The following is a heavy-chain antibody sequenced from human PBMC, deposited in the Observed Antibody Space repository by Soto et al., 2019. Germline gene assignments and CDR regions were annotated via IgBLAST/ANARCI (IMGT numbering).Heavy chain of an antibody. CDR1: GFTFRSYV. CDR3: ARGGTTGGLDV. CDR2: TSYAGSNN. J-gene: IGHJ4*02. D-gene: IGHD3-16*01. V-gene: IGHV3-33*05. Sequence: QVQLVESGGGVVQPGTSLRLSCVGSGFTFRSYVIHWGRQAPGKGLEWVALTSYAGSNNFYGDSGKGRFTISRHNSRNTLQLQMDSLRFEDTALYYCARGGTTGGLDVWGQGTLVSVSS.